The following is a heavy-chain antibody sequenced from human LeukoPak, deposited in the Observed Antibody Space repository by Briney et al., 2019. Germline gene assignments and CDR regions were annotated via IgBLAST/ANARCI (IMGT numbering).Heavy chain of an antibody. V-gene: IGHV3-74*01. D-gene: IGHD3-10*01. CDR3: ARLPGSNYYYMDV. J-gene: IGHJ6*03. Sequence: PGESLRLSCAASGFTFSNYWMHWVRQAPGKGLVWVSRINNDGSTTDYADSVKGRFTISRDNAKNTLYLQMNSLRAEDTAVYYCARLPGSNYYYMDVWGKGTTVTGSS. CDR2: INNDGSTT. CDR1: GFTFSNYW.